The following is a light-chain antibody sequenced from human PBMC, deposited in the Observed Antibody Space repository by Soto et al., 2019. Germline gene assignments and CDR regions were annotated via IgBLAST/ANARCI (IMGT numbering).Light chain of an antibody. J-gene: IGKJ5*01. CDR2: DAS. V-gene: IGKV1-13*02. Sequence: IQITHSPCSLSASVGERVTITFRASQGISSALAWYQQKPGKAPKLLIYDASSLESGVPSRFSGSGSGTEFTLTISSLQPDDFATYYCQQYNSPLFGQGTRLEIK. CDR1: QGISSA. CDR3: QQYNSPL.